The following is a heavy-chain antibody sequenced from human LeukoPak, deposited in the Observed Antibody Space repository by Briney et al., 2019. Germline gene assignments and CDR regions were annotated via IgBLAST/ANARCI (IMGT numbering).Heavy chain of an antibody. D-gene: IGHD3-22*01. CDR1: GYTFTSYG. CDR2: ISAYNGNT. CDR3: ARDAGNYYDSSGYYFASYYFDY. V-gene: IGHV1-18*01. J-gene: IGHJ4*02. Sequence: ASVKVSCKASGYTFTSYGISWVRQAPGQGLEWMGWISAYNGNTNYAQKLQGRVTMTRDTSISTAYMELSRLRSDDTAVYYCARDAGNYYDSSGYYFASYYFDYWGQGTLVTVSS.